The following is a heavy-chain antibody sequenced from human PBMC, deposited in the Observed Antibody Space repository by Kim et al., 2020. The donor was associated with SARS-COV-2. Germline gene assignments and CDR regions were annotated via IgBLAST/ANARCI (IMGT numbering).Heavy chain of an antibody. CDR2: IKEDASDE. CDR1: GFTFSTHY. J-gene: IGHJ4*02. D-gene: IGHD1-26*01. CDR3: AKGCGFDN. Sequence: GGSLRLFCEASGFTFSTHYMSWVRQAPGKGLEWVANIKEDASDESYADTVKGRFTISRDNARNSLYLQMNNLRVQDTAVYYCAKGCGFDNWGQGTMVTVS. V-gene: IGHV3-7*01.